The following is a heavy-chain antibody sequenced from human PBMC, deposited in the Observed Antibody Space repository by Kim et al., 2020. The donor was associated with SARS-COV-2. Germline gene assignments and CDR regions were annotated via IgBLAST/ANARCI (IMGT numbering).Heavy chain of an antibody. CDR2: ISSSSSTI. Sequence: GGSLRLSCAASGFTFSSYSMNWVRQAPGKGLEWVSYISSSSSTIYYADSVKGRFTISRDNAKNSLYLQMNSLRDEDTAVYYCARDLAEMATNHHYFDYWGQGTLVTVSS. CDR1: GFTFSSYS. D-gene: IGHD5-12*01. J-gene: IGHJ4*02. CDR3: ARDLAEMATNHHYFDY. V-gene: IGHV3-48*02.